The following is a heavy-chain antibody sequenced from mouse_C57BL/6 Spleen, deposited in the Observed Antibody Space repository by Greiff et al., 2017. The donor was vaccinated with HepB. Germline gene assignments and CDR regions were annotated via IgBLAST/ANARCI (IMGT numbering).Heavy chain of an antibody. CDR2: ISDGGSYT. CDR1: GFTFSSYA. Sequence: EVQRVESGGGLVKPGGSLKLSCAASGFTFSSYAMSWVRQTPEKRLEWVATISDGGSYTYYPDNVKGRFTISRDNAKNNLYLQMSHLKSEDTAMYYSARGGSSGYVAWFAYWGQGTLVTVSA. D-gene: IGHD3-2*02. CDR3: ARGGSSGYVAWFAY. V-gene: IGHV5-4*01. J-gene: IGHJ3*01.